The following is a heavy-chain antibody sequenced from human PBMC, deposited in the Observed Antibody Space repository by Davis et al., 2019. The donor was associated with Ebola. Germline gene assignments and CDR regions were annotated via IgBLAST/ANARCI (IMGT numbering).Heavy chain of an antibody. CDR3: ASLSSILFPY. V-gene: IGHV1-18*01. Sequence: AASVKVSCKASGYTFTSYGISWVRQAPGQGLEWMGWISAYNGNTNYAQKFQGRVTITADESTSTAYMELSSLRSEDTAVYYCASLSSILFPYWGQGTLVTVSS. D-gene: IGHD6-6*01. CDR2: ISAYNGNT. J-gene: IGHJ4*02. CDR1: GYTFTSYG.